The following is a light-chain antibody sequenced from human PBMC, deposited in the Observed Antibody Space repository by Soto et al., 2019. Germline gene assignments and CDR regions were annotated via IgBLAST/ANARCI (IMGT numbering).Light chain of an antibody. CDR3: HQCSKWPSGGT. CDR2: KAS. V-gene: IGKV1-5*03. Sequence: DIQMTQSPSTLSASVGDRVTITCRASQSISSWLAWYQRKPGKAPKLLIYKASSLESGVPSRFSGSGSGTDFTLTISSLEPEDFAVYYCHQCSKWPSGGTFGQGTKVDIK. CDR1: QSISSW. J-gene: IGKJ1*01.